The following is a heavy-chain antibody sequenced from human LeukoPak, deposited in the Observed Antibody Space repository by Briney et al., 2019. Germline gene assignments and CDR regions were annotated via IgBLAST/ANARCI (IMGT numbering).Heavy chain of an antibody. CDR2: MSGSGGST. CDR1: GFTLSSYA. J-gene: IGHJ4*01. V-gene: IGHV3-23*01. Sequence: SGGPLRLSCVASGFTLSSYAMSWVRQAPGKGLEWVSAMSGSGGSTHYADSVKGRFSISRDNSKSTLYLQMNSLKAEDTAVYYCAKGLSGWSYSDFWGQGTLVTVSS. CDR3: AKGLSGWSYSDF. D-gene: IGHD6-19*01.